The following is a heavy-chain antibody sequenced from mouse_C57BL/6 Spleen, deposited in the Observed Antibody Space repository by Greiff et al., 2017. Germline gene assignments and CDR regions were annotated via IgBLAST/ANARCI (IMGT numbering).Heavy chain of an antibody. J-gene: IGHJ4*01. D-gene: IGHD2-3*01. CDR2: LSYDGSI. CDR3: ARGNDCYPWDY. CDR1: GYPITSYYY. V-gene: IGHV3-6*01. Sequence: EVKLQESGPGLVKPSQSLSLTCSATGYPITSYYYWCWIRQFPGNQLEWMDYLSYDGSINYNPSLKNRISSTRDSSKNLFFLKLHSVTTEDTATYYCARGNDCYPWDYWGQGTSVTVSS.